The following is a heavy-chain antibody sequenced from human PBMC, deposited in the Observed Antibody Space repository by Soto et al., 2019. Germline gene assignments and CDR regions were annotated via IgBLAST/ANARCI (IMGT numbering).Heavy chain of an antibody. CDR3: ARHRWFDP. V-gene: IGHV4-59*08. Sequence: SETLSLTCTVSGGSISRYYWSWIRQPPGKGLEWIGYIYYSGNTDYNPSLKSRVTISVDTSKNQFSLKLSSVTAADTAVYYCARHRWFDPWGQGALVTVSS. CDR1: GGSISRYY. CDR2: IYYSGNT. J-gene: IGHJ5*02.